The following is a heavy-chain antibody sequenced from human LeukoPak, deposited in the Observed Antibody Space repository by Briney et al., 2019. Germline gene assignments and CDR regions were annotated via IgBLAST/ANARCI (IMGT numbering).Heavy chain of an antibody. J-gene: IGHJ4*02. CDR2: IYYSGST. Sequence: SETLSLTCTVSGGSISSSSYYWGWIRQPPGKGLEWIGSIYYSGSTCYNPSLKSRVTISVDTSKTQFSLKLSSVTAADTAVYYCARDSRDGYNYGSDYWGQGTLVTVSS. CDR3: ARDSRDGYNYGSDY. V-gene: IGHV4-39*07. CDR1: GGSISSSSYY. D-gene: IGHD5-24*01.